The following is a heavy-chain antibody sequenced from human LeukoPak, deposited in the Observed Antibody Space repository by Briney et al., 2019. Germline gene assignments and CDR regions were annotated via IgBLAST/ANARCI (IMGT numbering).Heavy chain of an antibody. CDR3: ARDPRRAAAALYFQH. V-gene: IGHV1-2*02. CDR1: GYTFTGYY. D-gene: IGHD6-13*01. CDR2: INPNSGGT. J-gene: IGHJ1*01. Sequence: ASVKVSCKASGYTFTGYYMHWVRQAPGQGLEWMGWINPNSGGTNYAQKLQGRVTMTTDTSTSTAYMELRSLRSDDTAVYYCARDPRRAAAALYFQHWGQGTLVTVSS.